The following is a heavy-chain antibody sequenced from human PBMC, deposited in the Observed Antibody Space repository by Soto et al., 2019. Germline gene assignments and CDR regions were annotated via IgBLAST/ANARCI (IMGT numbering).Heavy chain of an antibody. Sequence: EVQLVESGGGLVQPGGSLRLSCAASGFTFSGYWMHWVRQAPGKGLVWVSRLNSDGSSGYYGDSMKGRFTISRDNAKNTLYLLMSSLRDEDTAVYYCARRLKNYFGMDVWGQGTPVTVSS. D-gene: IGHD3-16*01. CDR1: GFTFSGYW. CDR3: ARRLKNYFGMDV. CDR2: LNSDGSSG. V-gene: IGHV3-74*01. J-gene: IGHJ6*02.